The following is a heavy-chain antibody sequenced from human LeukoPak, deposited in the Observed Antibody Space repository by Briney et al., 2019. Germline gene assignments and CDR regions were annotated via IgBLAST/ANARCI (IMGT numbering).Heavy chain of an antibody. CDR2: IYTSGST. CDR1: GGSISSGSYY. V-gene: IGHV4-61*02. CDR3: ATGDLFLDY. J-gene: IGHJ4*02. D-gene: IGHD1-14*01. Sequence: PSETLSLTCTVSGGSISSGSYYWSWIRQPAGKGLEWIGRIYTSGSTNYNPSLKSRVTISVDTSKNQFSLKLSSVTAADTAVYYCATGDLFLDYWGQGTLVTVSS.